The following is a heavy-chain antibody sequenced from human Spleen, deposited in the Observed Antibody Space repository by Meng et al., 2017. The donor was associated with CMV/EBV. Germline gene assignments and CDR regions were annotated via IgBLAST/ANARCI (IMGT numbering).Heavy chain of an antibody. CDR3: GRPPGD. D-gene: IGHD2-8*02. CDR1: GFTFDTYS. CDR2: IDSSSSHI. J-gene: IGHJ4*02. Sequence: GESLKISCATSGFTFDTYSMNWVRQAPGKGLEWVASIDSSSSHIYYADSMRGRFTVSRDNARNLLFLHMTGLRVEDTAIYFCGRPPGDWGLGTLVTVSS. V-gene: IGHV3-21*06.